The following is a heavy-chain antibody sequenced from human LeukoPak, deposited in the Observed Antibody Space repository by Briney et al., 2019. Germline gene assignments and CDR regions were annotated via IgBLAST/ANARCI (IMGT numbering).Heavy chain of an antibody. J-gene: IGHJ5*02. CDR1: GGSISGGSYY. Sequence: SQTLSLTCTVSGGSISGGSYYWRWIRQPAGEGLEWIGRIYTSGSTNYNPSLKSRVTISVDTSKNQFSLKLSSVTAAGTAVYYCARGSWIAAAAINWFDPWGQGTLVTVSS. CDR2: IYTSGST. D-gene: IGHD6-13*01. V-gene: IGHV4-61*02. CDR3: ARGSWIAAAAINWFDP.